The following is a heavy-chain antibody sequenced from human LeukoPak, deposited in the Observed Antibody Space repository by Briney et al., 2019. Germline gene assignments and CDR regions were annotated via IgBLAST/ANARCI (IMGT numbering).Heavy chain of an antibody. CDR1: GGTFSSYA. D-gene: IGHD3-22*01. V-gene: IGHV1-69*13. J-gene: IGHJ4*02. CDR3: ARDYPHYYYDSSGYSYYFDY. CDR2: IIPIFGTA. Sequence: SVKVSCKASGGTFSSYAISWVRQAPGQGLEWMGGIIPIFGTANYAQKFQGRVTITADESTSTAYMELSSLRSEDTAVYYCARDYPHYYYDSSGYSYYFDYWGQGTLVTVSS.